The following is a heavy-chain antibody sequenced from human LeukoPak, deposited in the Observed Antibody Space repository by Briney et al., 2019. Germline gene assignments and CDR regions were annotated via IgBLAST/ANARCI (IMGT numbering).Heavy chain of an antibody. CDR1: GYSFTSYW. J-gene: IGHJ5*02. CDR3: ARHEYYYDSSGYHGYWFDP. V-gene: IGHV5-51*01. CDR2: IYPGDSDT. D-gene: IGHD3-22*01. Sequence: GESLKISCKGSGYSFTSYWIGWVRQLPGKGLEWMGIIYPGDSDTRYSPSLQGQVTISADKSISTAYLQWSSLKASDTAMYYCARHEYYYDSSGYHGYWFDPWGQGTLVTVSS.